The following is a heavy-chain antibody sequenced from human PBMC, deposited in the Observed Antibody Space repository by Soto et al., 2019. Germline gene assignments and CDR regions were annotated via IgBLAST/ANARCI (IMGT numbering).Heavy chain of an antibody. D-gene: IGHD2-2*01. V-gene: IGHV3-33*01. J-gene: IGHJ6*01. CDR3: ARHPHRYCSSTSCCIRYYYYGMDV. CDR1: GFTFSSYG. CDR2: IWYDASNK. Sequence: GGSLRLSCAASGFTFSSYGMHWVRQAPGKGLEWVEVIWYDASNKYYADSVRGRFTIPGDNSTNTLYLQTNSLRAEDTAVYYCARHPHRYCSSTSCCIRYYYYGMDVWGQGTTLAVSS.